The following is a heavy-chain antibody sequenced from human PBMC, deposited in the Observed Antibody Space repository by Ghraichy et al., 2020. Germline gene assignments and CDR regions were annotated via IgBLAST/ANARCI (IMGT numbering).Heavy chain of an antibody. D-gene: IGHD3-16*01. CDR1: GFTFDDYA. J-gene: IGHJ4*02. Sequence: LTCAASGFTFDDYAMHWVRQVPGKGLQWVSLISGDGSDKYYPDSVRGRFIISRDNTKNSLYLQMNSLRSEDSARYYCDRAKLARGGGFDYWGRGTLVTVSS. CDR2: ISGDGSDK. CDR3: DRAKLARGGGFDY. V-gene: IGHV3-43*02.